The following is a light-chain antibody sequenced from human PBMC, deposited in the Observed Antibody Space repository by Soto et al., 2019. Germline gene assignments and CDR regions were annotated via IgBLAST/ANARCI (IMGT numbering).Light chain of an antibody. Sequence: QLVLTQSSSASASLGSSVKLTCTLNSGHSRNIIAWHQQQPGKAPRYLMKLQPSGSYNKGSGVPDRFSGSSSGADRYLTISNLHFEDEADYYCETWDSNSFVVFGGGTKLTVL. CDR3: ETWDSNSFVV. J-gene: IGLJ2*01. CDR2: LQPSGSY. V-gene: IGLV4-60*02. CDR1: SGHSRNI.